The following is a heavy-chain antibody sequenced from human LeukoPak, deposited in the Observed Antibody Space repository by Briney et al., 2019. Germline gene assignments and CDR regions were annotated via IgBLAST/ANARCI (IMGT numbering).Heavy chain of an antibody. J-gene: IGHJ6*03. CDR1: GGTFSSYA. CDR2: IIPIFGTA. CDR3: AREDYYCSGGSCYLSALYYYMDV. V-gene: IGHV1-69*05. Sequence: ASVKVSCKASGGTFSSYAISWVRQAPGQGLEWMGGIIPIFGTANYAQKFQGRVTITTDESTSTAYMALSSLRSEDTAVYYCAREDYYCSGGSCYLSALYYYMDVWGKGTTVTVSS. D-gene: IGHD2-15*01.